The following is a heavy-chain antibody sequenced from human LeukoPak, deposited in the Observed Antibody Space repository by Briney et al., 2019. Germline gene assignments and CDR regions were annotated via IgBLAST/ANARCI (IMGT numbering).Heavy chain of an antibody. CDR1: GDSISSSSYY. Sequence: PSETLSLTCAASGDSISSSSYYWGWIRQPPGKGLEWIGSIYYSGSTYYNPSLKSRVTISVDTSKNQFSLKLSSVTAADTAVYYCARGYCSSTSCYPFDYWGQGTLVTVSS. J-gene: IGHJ4*02. CDR2: IYYSGST. CDR3: ARGYCSSTSCYPFDY. D-gene: IGHD2-2*01. V-gene: IGHV4-39*01.